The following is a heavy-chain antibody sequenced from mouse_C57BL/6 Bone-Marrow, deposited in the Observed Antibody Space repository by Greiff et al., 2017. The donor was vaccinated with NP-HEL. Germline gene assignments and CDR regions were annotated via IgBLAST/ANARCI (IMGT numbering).Heavy chain of an antibody. J-gene: IGHJ2*01. CDR1: GFSLTSYG. V-gene: IGHV2-2*01. CDR3: ARGYDGYYHYFDY. D-gene: IGHD2-3*01. CDR2: IWSGGST. Sequence: VMLVESGPGLVQPSQSLSITCTVSGFSLTSYGVHWVRQSPGKGLEWLGVIWSGGSTDYNAAFISRLSISKDNSKSQVFFKMNSLQADDTAIYYCARGYDGYYHYFDYWGQGTTLTVSS.